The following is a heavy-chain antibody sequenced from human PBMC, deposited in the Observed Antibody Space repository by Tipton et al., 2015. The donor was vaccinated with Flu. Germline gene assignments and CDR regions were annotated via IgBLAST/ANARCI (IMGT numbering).Heavy chain of an antibody. D-gene: IGHD6-19*01. J-gene: IGHJ4*02. Sequence: QVQLVQSGAEVKKPGSSVKVSCKASGGTFTSRAISWVRQAPGQGLEWMGWIYPNSGFTNYAQKFQAWVTMTRDTATNTAYVELSRLKSDDTAVYYCARWLATSEYFDSWGQGTLISVSS. V-gene: IGHV1-2*04. CDR3: ARWLATSEYFDS. CDR1: GGTFTSRA. CDR2: IYPNSGFT.